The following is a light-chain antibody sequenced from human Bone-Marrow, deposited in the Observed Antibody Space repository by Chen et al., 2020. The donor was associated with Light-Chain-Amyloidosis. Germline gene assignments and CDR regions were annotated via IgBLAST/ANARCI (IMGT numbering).Light chain of an antibody. V-gene: IGLV1-40*01. Sequence: QSVLPQPPSMSEAPGQRVTISCPGRRSNLGAGYDVHWYQQLPGTSPKLLIYDSDIRPSGVPDRFSASKSGTSASLSITGLQVADEADYYCQSYDTALLSLVFGGGTKLTV. CDR3: QSYDTALLSLV. CDR1: RSNLGAGYD. J-gene: IGLJ2*01. CDR2: DSD.